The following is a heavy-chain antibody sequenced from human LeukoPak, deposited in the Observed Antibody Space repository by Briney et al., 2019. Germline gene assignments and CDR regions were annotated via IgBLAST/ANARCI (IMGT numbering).Heavy chain of an antibody. CDR1: GYTFTSYD. Sequence: EASVKVSCKASGYTFTSYDINWVRRATGQGLEWMGWMNPNSGNTGYAQKFQGRVTMTRNTSISTAYMELSSLRSEDTAVYYCARGLSGLANYGSGSYYPNWGQGTLVTVSS. CDR2: MNPNSGNT. V-gene: IGHV1-8*01. CDR3: ARGLSGLANYGSGSYYPN. J-gene: IGHJ4*02. D-gene: IGHD3-10*01.